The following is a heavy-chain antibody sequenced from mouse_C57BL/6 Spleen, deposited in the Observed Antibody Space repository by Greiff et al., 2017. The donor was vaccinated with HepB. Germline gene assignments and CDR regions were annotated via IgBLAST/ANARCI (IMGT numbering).Heavy chain of an antibody. V-gene: IGHV1-61*01. CDR1: GYTFTSYW. J-gene: IGHJ1*03. CDR2: IYPSDSET. Sequence: VQLQQSGAELVRPGSSVKLSCKASGYTFTSYWMDWVKQRPGQGLEWIGNIYPSDSETHYNQKFKDKATLTVDKSSSTAYMQLSSLTSEDSAVYYCARGIHLYFDVWGTGTTVTVSS. CDR3: ARGIHLYFDV.